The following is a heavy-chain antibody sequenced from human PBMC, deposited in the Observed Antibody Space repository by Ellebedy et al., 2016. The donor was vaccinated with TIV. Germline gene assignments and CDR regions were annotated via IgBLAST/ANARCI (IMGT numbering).Heavy chain of an antibody. J-gene: IGHJ4*02. CDR1: GFTFTTYI. Sequence: PGGSLRLSCAASGFTFTTYIMNWVRQAPGKGLEWVSSISSTNNYIYYADSVKGRFTISRDNAKNSLYLQMNSLRVEDTAVYYCARATSIGDYIYYWGQGTLVTVSS. CDR3: ARATSIGDYIYY. D-gene: IGHD2/OR15-2a*01. V-gene: IGHV3-21*01. CDR2: ISSTNNYI.